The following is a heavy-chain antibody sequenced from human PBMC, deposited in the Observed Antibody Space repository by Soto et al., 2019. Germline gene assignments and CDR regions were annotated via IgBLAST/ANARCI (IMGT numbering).Heavy chain of an antibody. V-gene: IGHV3-72*01. CDR1: GFTFADRY. CDR3: ASSSTTCHGGVCYLDY. D-gene: IGHD2-2*01. J-gene: IGHJ4*02. CDR2: IRSKRSAYTT. Sequence: PGGSLRLSCAASGFTFADRYMDWVRQAPGKGLEWVGRIRSKRSAYTTEYAASVKGRFAILRDDSENLLYLQMNSLETEDTAMYYCASSSTTCHGGVCYLDYWGQGALVTVS.